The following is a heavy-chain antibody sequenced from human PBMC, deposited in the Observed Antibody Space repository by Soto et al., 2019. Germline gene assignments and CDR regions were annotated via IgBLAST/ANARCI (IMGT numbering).Heavy chain of an antibody. Sequence: EVQLLESGGGLVQPGGSLRLSCAASGFTFSSYAMSWVRQAPGKGLEWVSAISASGGSTYYADSVKGRFTIPRDNSKNTLYLQMNSLRAEDTAVYYCAARGGQVLRFLEWLPHFGYWGQGTLVTVSS. CDR3: AARGGQVLRFLEWLPHFGY. CDR2: ISASGGST. J-gene: IGHJ4*02. D-gene: IGHD3-3*01. V-gene: IGHV3-23*01. CDR1: GFTFSSYA.